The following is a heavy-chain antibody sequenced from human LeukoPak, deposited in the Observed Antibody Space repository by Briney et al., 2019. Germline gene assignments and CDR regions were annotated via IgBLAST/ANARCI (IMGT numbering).Heavy chain of an antibody. CDR3: AINSKVPDAFDI. CDR2: INPRNEDT. V-gene: IGHV1-2*02. Sequence: ASVKVSCKTSGYTFTGYFIHWVRQAPGQGLEWMAWINPRNEDTDYAQKFRGRVTMMWDTSIRTAYMEMSSLRSDDTAIYFCAINSKVPDAFDIWGQGTMVIVSS. CDR1: GYTFTGYF. D-gene: IGHD1-1*01. J-gene: IGHJ3*02.